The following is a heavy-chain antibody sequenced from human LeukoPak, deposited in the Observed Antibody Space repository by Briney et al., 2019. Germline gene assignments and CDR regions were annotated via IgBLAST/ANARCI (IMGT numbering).Heavy chain of an antibody. CDR3: ASPRWFGELTPDY. CDR1: GFTFSSYG. D-gene: IGHD3-10*01. CDR2: IRYDGSNK. J-gene: IGHJ4*02. V-gene: IGHV3-30*02. Sequence: PGGSLRLSCAASGFTFSSYGMHWVRQAPGKGLEWVAFIRYDGSNKYYADSVKGRFTISRDNSKNTLYLQMNSLRAEDTAVYYCASPRWFGELTPDYWGQGTLVTVSS.